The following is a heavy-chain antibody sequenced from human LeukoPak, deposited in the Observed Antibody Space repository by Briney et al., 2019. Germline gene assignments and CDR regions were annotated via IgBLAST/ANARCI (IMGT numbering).Heavy chain of an antibody. D-gene: IGHD6-6*01. CDR2: IRYDGSNK. CDR1: GFTFSSHG. V-gene: IGHV3-30*02. CDR3: AKDLARYSRSIAAID. Sequence: GGSLRLSCAASGFTFSSHGMHWVRQAPGKGLEWVAFIRYDGSNKYYADSVKGRFTISRDNSKNTLYLQMNSLRAEDTAVYYCAKDLARYSRSIAAIDWGQGTLVTVSS. J-gene: IGHJ4*02.